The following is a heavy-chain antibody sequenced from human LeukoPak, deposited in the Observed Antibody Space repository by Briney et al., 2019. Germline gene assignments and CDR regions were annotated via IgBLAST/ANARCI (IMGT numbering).Heavy chain of an antibody. V-gene: IGHV1-18*01. J-gene: IGHJ6*03. CDR2: ISAYNGNT. CDR1: GYTFTSYG. Sequence: ASVRVSCKASGYTFTSYGISWVRQAPGQGLEWMGWISAYNGNTNYAQKLQGRVTTTTDTSTSTAYMELRSLRSDDTAVYYCARAGDCSSTSCYTKPTTPSYYYYMDVWGKGTTVTVSS. D-gene: IGHD2-2*02. CDR3: ARAGDCSSTSCYTKPTTPSYYYYMDV.